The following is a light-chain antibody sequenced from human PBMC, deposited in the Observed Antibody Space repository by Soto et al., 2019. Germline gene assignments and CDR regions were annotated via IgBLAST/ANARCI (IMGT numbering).Light chain of an antibody. CDR2: GAS. V-gene: IGKV3-15*01. Sequence: EIVMTQSPATLSVSPGERATLSCRASQSVSSNLAWYQQKPGQAPRLLIYGASTRVTGIPHRFSGNGSGTEFTLTISSLQSEDFAVYYCQQYNNWGTFGQGTKVEIK. J-gene: IGKJ1*01. CDR3: QQYNNWGT. CDR1: QSVSSN.